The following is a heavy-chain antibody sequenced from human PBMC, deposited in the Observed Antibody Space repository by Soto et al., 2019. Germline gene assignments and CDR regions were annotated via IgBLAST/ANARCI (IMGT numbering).Heavy chain of an antibody. D-gene: IGHD1-26*01. CDR2: INHSGST. V-gene: IGHV4-34*01. J-gene: IGHJ6*02. Sequence: QVQLQQWGAGLLKPSETLSLTCAVYGGSFSGYYWSWIRQPPGKGLEWIGEINHSGSTNYNPSLKSRVTISVDTSKNQFSLKLSSVTAADTAVYYCAILWAVLGGYYYYGMDVWGQGTTVTVSS. CDR1: GGSFSGYY. CDR3: AILWAVLGGYYYYGMDV.